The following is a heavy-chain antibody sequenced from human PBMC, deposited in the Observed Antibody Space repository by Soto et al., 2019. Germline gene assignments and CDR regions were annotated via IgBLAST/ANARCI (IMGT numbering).Heavy chain of an antibody. V-gene: IGHV3-53*01. D-gene: IGHD6-6*01. CDR1: GFTVSSNY. J-gene: IGHJ4*02. CDR3: ARAGSSYYFDY. Sequence: GESLKISCAASGFTVSSNYMSWVRQAPGKGLEWVSVIYSGGSTYYADSVKGRFTISRDNSKNTLYLQMNSLRAEDTAVYYCARAGSSYYFDYWGQGTLVTVSS. CDR2: IYSGGST.